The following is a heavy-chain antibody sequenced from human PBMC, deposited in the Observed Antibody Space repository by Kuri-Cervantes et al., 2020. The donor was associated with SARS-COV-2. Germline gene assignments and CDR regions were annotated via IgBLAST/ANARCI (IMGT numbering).Heavy chain of an antibody. CDR1: GFTFSNAW. D-gene: IGHD2-2*01. Sequence: GGSLRLSCAASGFTFSNAWMSWVRQAPGKGLEWVGRIKSKTDGGTTDYAASVKGRFTISRDDSKNTLYLQMNSLKTEDTAVYYCTTDSVVVPAAFFDYWGQGTLVTVSS. J-gene: IGHJ4*02. CDR3: TTDSVVVPAAFFDY. V-gene: IGHV3-15*01. CDR2: IKSKTDGGTT.